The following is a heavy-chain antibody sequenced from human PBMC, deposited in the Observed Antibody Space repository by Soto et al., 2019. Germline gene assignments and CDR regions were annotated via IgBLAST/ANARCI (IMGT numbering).Heavy chain of an antibody. CDR2: IKTKTDGGTT. Sequence: EMQLVESGGGLVKPGGSLRLSCAASGFTFSNTWMNWVRQAPGKGLEWVGRIKTKTDGGTTDDAAPVKGRFTISRDESKKTPYLQMNSLKTEDTAVYYCATVMVRRGYGMDVWGQGNTVPVSS. V-gene: IGHV3-15*07. CDR1: GFTFSNTW. CDR3: ATVMVRRGYGMDV. D-gene: IGHD3-10*01. J-gene: IGHJ6*02.